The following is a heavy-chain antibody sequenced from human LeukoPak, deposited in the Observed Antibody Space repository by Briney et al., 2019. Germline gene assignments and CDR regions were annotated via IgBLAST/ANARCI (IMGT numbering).Heavy chain of an antibody. V-gene: IGHV3-15*01. CDR1: GFTFSNAW. Sequence: GGSLRLSCAASGFTFSNAWMSWVRQAPGKGLEWVGRIKSKTDGGTTDYAAPVRGRFTISRDDSKNTLYLQMDSLKTEDRAVYYCTTYSSGWYNYWGQGTLVTVSS. J-gene: IGHJ4*02. CDR2: IKSKTDGGTT. CDR3: TTYSSGWYNY. D-gene: IGHD6-19*01.